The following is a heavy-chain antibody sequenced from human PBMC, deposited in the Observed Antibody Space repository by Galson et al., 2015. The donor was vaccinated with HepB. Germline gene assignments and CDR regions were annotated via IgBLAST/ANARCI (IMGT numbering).Heavy chain of an antibody. V-gene: IGHV1-2*06. CDR3: ARDRYCTGGVCGGFDP. Sequence: SVKVSCKASGYTFTGYYMHWVRQAPGQGLEWMGRINPNSGGTNYAQKFQGRVTMTRDTSISTAYMELSGLRSDDTAVYYCARDRYCTGGVCGGFDPWGQGTLVTVSS. CDR2: INPNSGGT. CDR1: GYTFTGYY. J-gene: IGHJ5*02. D-gene: IGHD2-8*02.